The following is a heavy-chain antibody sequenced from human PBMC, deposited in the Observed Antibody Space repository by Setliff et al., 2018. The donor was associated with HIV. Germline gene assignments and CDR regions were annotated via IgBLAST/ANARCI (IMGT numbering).Heavy chain of an antibody. CDR3: ARHDSGGYYSLAY. D-gene: IGHD3-22*01. CDR1: GFTFSSYEMN. J-gene: IGHJ4*02. Sequence: LSCAASGFTFSSYEMNWVRQPPGKGLEWIGYIYYSGSTYYNPSLKSRVTISVDTSKNQFSLKLSSVTAADTAVYYCARHDSGGYYSLAYWGQGTLVTVSS. CDR2: IYYSGST. V-gene: IGHV4-59*08.